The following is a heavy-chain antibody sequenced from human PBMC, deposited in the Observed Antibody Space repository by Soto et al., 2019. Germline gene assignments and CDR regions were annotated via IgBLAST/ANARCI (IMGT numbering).Heavy chain of an antibody. J-gene: IGHJ4*01. V-gene: IGHV3-48*02. CDR3: ARGGTIAVTTIGDY. CDR1: GFTFRSYN. Sequence: DVQLVESGGGLVQPGGSLRLSCAASGFTFRSYNMNWVRQAPGKWLDWVSYISSSSSTIYYADSVKGRFTISRDNAKNSLYLQMNSLRDDDTAMYYCARGGTIAVTTIGDYWGQGTLVTVSS. D-gene: IGHD5-12*01. CDR2: ISSSSSTI.